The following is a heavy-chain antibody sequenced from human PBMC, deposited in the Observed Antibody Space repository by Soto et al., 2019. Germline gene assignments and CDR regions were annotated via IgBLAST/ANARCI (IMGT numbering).Heavy chain of an antibody. J-gene: IGHJ4*02. V-gene: IGHV4-34*01. CDR2: INHSGST. CDR1: GGSFSGYY. D-gene: IGHD5-12*01. CDR3: ASLGYSGYDLRDGYNQGRDY. Sequence: KPSETLSLTCAVYGGSFSGYYWSWIRQPPGKGLEWIGEINHSGSTNYNPSLKSRVTIPVDTSKNQFSLKLSSVTAADTAVYYCASLGYSGYDLRDGYNQGRDYWGQGTLVTVSS.